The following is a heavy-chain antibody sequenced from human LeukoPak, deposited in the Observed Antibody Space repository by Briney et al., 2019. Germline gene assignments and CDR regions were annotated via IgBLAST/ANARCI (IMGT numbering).Heavy chain of an antibody. CDR1: GGSISRSSYY. CDR3: ARHQEVDFDL. Sequence: SETLSLTCTVSGGSISRSSYYWGCIRQPPGKGLEGIGSIHFSGIIYYNPSPKIRVTISVDTSKNHFSLKLSSVTAADTAVYYCARHQEVDFDLWGRGTLVTVSS. V-gene: IGHV4-39*01. J-gene: IGHJ2*01. CDR2: IHFSGII.